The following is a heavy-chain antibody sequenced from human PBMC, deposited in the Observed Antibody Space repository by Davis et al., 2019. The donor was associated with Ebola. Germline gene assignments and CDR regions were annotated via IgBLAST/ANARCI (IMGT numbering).Heavy chain of an antibody. CDR1: DGSISTSGYS. CDR3: ARHVGYADFPPYYFDY. V-gene: IGHV4-39*01. J-gene: IGHJ4*02. CDR2: ISYAGKT. Sequence: SETLSLTCTVSDGSISTSGYSWGWVRLPPGKRPEWIGSISYAGKTFNHPSLRSRVSMSVDTSKNQFSLSLSSVTAADTGLYFCARHVGYADFPPYYFDYWGRGTLVTVSS. D-gene: IGHD5-12*01.